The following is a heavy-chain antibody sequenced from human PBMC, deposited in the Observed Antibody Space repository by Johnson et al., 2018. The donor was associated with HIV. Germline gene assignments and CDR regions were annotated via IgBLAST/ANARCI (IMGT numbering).Heavy chain of an antibody. CDR2: ISSSGRTK. CDR1: GFTFSDYY. CDR3: ARDSTPWGGDYVGYAFDL. J-gene: IGHJ3*01. D-gene: IGHD4-17*01. Sequence: QVQLVESGGGLVKPGGSLRLSCAASGFTFSDYYMSWIRLAPGKGLEWVSYISSSGRTKYYTDSVKGRFTISRDNAKKSLYLLMTSLRVEDTAVYYCARDSTPWGGDYVGYAFDLWGQGTMVTVSS. V-gene: IGHV3-11*04.